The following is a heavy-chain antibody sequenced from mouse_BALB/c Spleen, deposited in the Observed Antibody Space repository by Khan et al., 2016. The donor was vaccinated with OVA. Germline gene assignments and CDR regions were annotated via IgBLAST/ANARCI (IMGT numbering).Heavy chain of an antibody. CDR3: ARLAYYYNSEGFAY. Sequence: EVELVESGGDLVKTGGSLKLSCAASGFTFSTYGMSWVRQTPDKRLEWVATISSGGHYTYYIDSVKGRFTISRDNAKNILYQQMTSLRSEDTAMYYCARLAYYYNSEGFAYWGQGTLVTVSA. V-gene: IGHV5-6*01. CDR1: GFTFSTYG. D-gene: IGHD1-1*02. J-gene: IGHJ3*01. CDR2: ISSGGHYT.